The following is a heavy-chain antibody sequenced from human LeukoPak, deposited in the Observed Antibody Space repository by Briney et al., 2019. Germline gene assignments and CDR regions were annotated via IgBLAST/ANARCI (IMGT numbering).Heavy chain of an antibody. Sequence: GGSLRLSCAASGFTFSSYGMHWVRQAPGKGLEGVAFIRYDGSNKYYADSVKGRFTISRDNSKNTLYLQTNSLRAEDTAVYYCAKGLLAGPQLVLGYWGKGTTVTISS. V-gene: IGHV3-30*02. CDR3: AKGLLAGPQLVLGY. CDR1: GFTFSSYG. D-gene: IGHD6-13*01. J-gene: IGHJ6*04. CDR2: IRYDGSNK.